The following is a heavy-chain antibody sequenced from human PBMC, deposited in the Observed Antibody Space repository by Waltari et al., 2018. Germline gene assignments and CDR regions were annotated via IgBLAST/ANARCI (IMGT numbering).Heavy chain of an antibody. D-gene: IGHD4-17*01. V-gene: IGHV1-2*06. CDR3: ARLPYYGDSADDY. CDR1: GYTFTGYY. Sequence: QVQLVQSGAEVKKPGASVKVSCKASGYTFTGYYMHWVRQAPGQGLEWMGLINPSSGGTNYAQKFQGRVTMTRDTSISTAYMELSRLRSDDTAVYYCARLPYYGDSADDYWGQGTLVTVSS. CDR2: INPSSGGT. J-gene: IGHJ4*02.